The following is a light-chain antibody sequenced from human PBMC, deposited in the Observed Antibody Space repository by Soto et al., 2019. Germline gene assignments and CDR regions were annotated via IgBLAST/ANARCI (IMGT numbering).Light chain of an antibody. J-gene: IGLJ1*01. CDR3: SSYTSSSTDV. CDR1: SSDVGGYNY. CDR2: DVS. V-gene: IGLV2-14*01. Sequence: QSALTQPASVSGSPGQSITISCTGTSSDVGGYNYVSWYQQHPGKAPKLMIYDVSNRPSGVSNRFSGSKSGNTASLTISGLQAEAEADYYCSSYTSSSTDVFGAGTKLTVL.